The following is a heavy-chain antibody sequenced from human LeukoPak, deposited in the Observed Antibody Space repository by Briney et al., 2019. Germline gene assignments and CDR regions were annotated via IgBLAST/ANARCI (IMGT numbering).Heavy chain of an antibody. CDR3: AKDRGYSYDYGMDV. D-gene: IGHD5-18*01. Sequence: GGSLRLSCAASGFTFDDYAMHWVRQAPGKGLEWVSGISGNSGSIGYVESVKGRFTISRDNAKNSLYLQMNSLRAEDTALYYCAKDRGYSYDYGMDVWGQGTTVTVSS. J-gene: IGHJ6*02. V-gene: IGHV3-9*01. CDR1: GFTFDDYA. CDR2: ISGNSGSI.